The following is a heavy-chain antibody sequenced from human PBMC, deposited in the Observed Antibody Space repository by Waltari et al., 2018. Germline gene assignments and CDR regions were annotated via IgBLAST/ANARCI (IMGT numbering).Heavy chain of an antibody. J-gene: IGHJ4*02. CDR1: GYTFTSFA. D-gene: IGHD5-18*01. CDR2: RNHNSCNE. Sequence: QVQLVQPGAEVRKPGASVKVSCKTSGYTFTSFAIHWVRQPPGEGLEWVGWRNHNSCNEGHPQRVQGRVTITRNTSLSTAYRDRRGLGPDDTAIYDCARILGPDSHGLGCWGQGTLVTVSS. V-gene: IGHV1-8*01. CDR3: ARILGPDSHGLGC.